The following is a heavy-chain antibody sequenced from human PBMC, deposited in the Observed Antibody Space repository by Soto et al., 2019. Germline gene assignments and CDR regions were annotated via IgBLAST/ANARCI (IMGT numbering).Heavy chain of an antibody. D-gene: IGHD1-1*01. CDR1: GGSVSNVDHY. V-gene: IGHV4-30-4*01. CDR2: IYYTGST. Sequence: PSETLSLTCTVSGGSVSNVDHYWSWIRQPPGKGLEWIGHIYYTGSTYYNPSLKSRVTISVDTSKNHFSLKLSSVTAADTAVYYCARDLWVEPELYYYGMDVWGQGTTVTVSS. CDR3: ARDLWVEPELYYYGMDV. J-gene: IGHJ6*02.